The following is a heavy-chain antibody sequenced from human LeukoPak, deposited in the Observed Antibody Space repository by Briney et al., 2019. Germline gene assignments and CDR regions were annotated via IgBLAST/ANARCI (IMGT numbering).Heavy chain of an antibody. V-gene: IGHV1-2*06. CDR3: ASQSYCSGGSYYQINDY. J-gene: IGHJ4*02. D-gene: IGHD2-15*01. CDR1: GYTFTGYY. Sequence: GASVKVSCKASGYTFTGYYMHWVRQAPGQGLEWMGRINPNSGGTNYAQKFQGRVTMTRDTSISTAYMELSRLRSDDTAVYYCASQSYCSGGSYYQINDYWGQGTLVTVSS. CDR2: INPNSGGT.